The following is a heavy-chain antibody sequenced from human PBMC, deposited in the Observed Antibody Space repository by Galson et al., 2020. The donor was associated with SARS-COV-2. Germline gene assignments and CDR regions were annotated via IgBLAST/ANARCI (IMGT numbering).Heavy chain of an antibody. Sequence: SETLSLTCAVYGGSFSGYYWSWIRQPPGKGLEWIGEINHSGSTNYNPSLKSRVTISVDTSKNQFSLKLSSVTAADTAVYYCARGRYDSSGYYYPWRYWGQGTLVTVSS. V-gene: IGHV4-34*01. D-gene: IGHD3-22*01. CDR1: GGSFSGYY. CDR2: INHSGST. CDR3: ARGRYDSSGYYYPWRY. J-gene: IGHJ4*02.